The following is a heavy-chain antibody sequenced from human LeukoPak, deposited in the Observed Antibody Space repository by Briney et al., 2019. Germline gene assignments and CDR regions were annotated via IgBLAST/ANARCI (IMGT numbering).Heavy chain of an antibody. CDR3: ARAVAYGIDTGYFDY. Sequence: SETLSLTCTVSGGSISSSSYYWGWIRQPPGKGLEWIGSIYYSGSTYYNPSLKSRVTILVDTSKNQFSLKVSSVTAADTAVYYCARAVAYGIDTGYFDYWGQGTLVTVSS. J-gene: IGHJ4*02. D-gene: IGHD2-15*01. V-gene: IGHV4-39*07. CDR1: GGSISSSSYY. CDR2: IYYSGST.